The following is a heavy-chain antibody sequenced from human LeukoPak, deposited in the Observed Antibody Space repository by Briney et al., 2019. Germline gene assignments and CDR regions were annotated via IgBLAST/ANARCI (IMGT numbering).Heavy chain of an antibody. Sequence: PGGSLRLSCAASGFTFSSYAMSWVRQAPGKGLEWVSAISDSGGYTYYADSVKGRFTISRDNSKNTLYLQVNSLRAEDTAVYYCAIGYGSGRPGNWFDPWGQGTLVTVSS. CDR3: AIGYGSGRPGNWFDP. D-gene: IGHD3-10*01. CDR1: GFTFSSYA. CDR2: ISDSGGYT. V-gene: IGHV3-23*01. J-gene: IGHJ5*02.